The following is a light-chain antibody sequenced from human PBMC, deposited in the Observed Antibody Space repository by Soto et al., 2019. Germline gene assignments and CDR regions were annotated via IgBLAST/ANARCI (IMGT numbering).Light chain of an antibody. CDR3: ASWDDSLRGYV. CDR1: SSNIGSNC. Sequence: QSVLTQPPSASGTPGQRVTISCSGSSSNIGSNCVSWFQHLPGTAPKVLIYRSHQRPSGVPDRFSGSKSGTSAFLAISGLRSEDEADYYCASWDDSLRGYVFGTGTKLTVL. J-gene: IGLJ1*01. CDR2: RSH. V-gene: IGLV1-47*01.